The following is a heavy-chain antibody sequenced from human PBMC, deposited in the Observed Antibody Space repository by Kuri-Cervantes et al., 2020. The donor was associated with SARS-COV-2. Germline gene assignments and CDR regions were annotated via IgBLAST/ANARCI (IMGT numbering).Heavy chain of an antibody. Sequence: GGSLRLPCSTSGFTFGNYFMHWVRQRPGKGLEWVSLISCDGGSTYYADSVKGRFTLSRDNSKDSLFLQMNSLRSEDTAFYYCSSGGGQGEWYYWGQGTLVTVSS. CDR1: GFTFGNYF. CDR2: ISCDGGST. V-gene: IGHV3-43*01. CDR3: SSGGGQGEWYY. J-gene: IGHJ4*02. D-gene: IGHD3-3*01.